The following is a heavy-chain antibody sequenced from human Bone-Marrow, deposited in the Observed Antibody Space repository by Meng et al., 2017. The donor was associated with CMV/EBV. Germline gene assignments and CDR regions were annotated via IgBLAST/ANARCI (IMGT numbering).Heavy chain of an antibody. CDR3: AKDLLLFGGPNAYFDY. CDR1: GFTFSSYS. V-gene: IGHV3-21*01. CDR2: ISSSSSYI. J-gene: IGHJ4*02. D-gene: IGHD3-16*01. Sequence: ETLSLTCAASGFTFSSYSMNWVRQAPGKGLEWVSSISSSSSYIYYADSVKGRFTISRDNSKTTVYLQMNSLRPGETAVFYWAKDLLLFGGPNAYFDYWGQGTLVTVSS.